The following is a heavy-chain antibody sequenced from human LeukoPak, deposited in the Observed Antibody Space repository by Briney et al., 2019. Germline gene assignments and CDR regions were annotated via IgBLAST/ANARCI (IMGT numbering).Heavy chain of an antibody. V-gene: IGHV3-48*04. J-gene: IGHJ4*02. Sequence: PGGSLRLSCAASGFTFSDFSMNWVRQAPGKGLEDISYITTDSKTIWYADSVKGRFTISRDNAKNSLYLQMNSLRAEDTAVYYCARSDYLGYWGQGTLVTVSS. CDR2: ITTDSKTI. CDR3: ARSDYLGY. CDR1: GFTFSDFS.